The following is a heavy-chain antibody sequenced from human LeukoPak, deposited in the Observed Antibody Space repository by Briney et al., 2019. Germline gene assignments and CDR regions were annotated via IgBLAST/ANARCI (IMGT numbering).Heavy chain of an antibody. J-gene: IGHJ5*02. CDR3: ARDYCSSTSCFGSS. V-gene: IGHV4-38-2*02. CDR2: ISHSGST. D-gene: IGHD2-2*01. CDR1: GYSISSGYY. Sequence: SETLSLTCTVSGYSISSGYYWGWIRQPPGKGLEWIGSISHSGSTYYNPSLKSRVTISVDTSKNQFSLKLSSVTAADTAVYYCARDYCSSTSCFGSSWGQGTLVTVSS.